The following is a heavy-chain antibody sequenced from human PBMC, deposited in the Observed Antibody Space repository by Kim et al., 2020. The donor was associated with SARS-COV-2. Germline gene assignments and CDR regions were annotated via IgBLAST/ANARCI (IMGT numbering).Heavy chain of an antibody. V-gene: IGHV1-3*01. J-gene: IGHJ4*02. D-gene: IGHD3-10*01. CDR3: ARAVSGGHYGGDY. CDR1: GYTFTNST. CDR2: IDGDTGNT. Sequence: ASVKVSCKASGYTFTNSTIHWVRQAPGQRLEWMGWIDGDTGNTRYLEKLQGRVTITRDTSARTAYMELSSLGSEDTAVYYCARAVSGGHYGGDYWGQGTLVTVPS.